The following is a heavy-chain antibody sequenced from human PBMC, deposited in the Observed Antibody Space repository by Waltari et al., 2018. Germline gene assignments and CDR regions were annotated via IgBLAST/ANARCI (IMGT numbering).Heavy chain of an antibody. Sequence: QLQLQESGPGLVKPSETLSLTCTVPGGSISSESYYWGWIRQPPGKGLERIGIISYSGSTYYNPSLKSRVTISVDTSKNQFSLKLSSVTAADTAVYYCARLSYHIVTGYGWFDPWGLGTLVTVSS. D-gene: IGHD3-9*01. V-gene: IGHV4-39*01. CDR1: GGSISSESYY. CDR2: ISYSGST. J-gene: IGHJ5*02. CDR3: ARLSYHIVTGYGWFDP.